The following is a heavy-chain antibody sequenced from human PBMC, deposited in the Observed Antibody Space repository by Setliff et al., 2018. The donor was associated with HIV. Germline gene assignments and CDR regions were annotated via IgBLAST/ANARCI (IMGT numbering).Heavy chain of an antibody. CDR1: GGSISSGSYY. CDR2: IYTSGGT. J-gene: IGHJ4*02. V-gene: IGHV4-61*02. Sequence: SETLSLTCTVSGGSISSGSYYWSWIRQPAGKGLEWIGRIYTSGGTNYNPSLKSRVTISVDTSKNQFSLKLSSVTAADTAVYFCARLGYVTFDFDYWGQGTLVTVSS. CDR3: ARLGYVTFDFDY. D-gene: IGHD3-16*01.